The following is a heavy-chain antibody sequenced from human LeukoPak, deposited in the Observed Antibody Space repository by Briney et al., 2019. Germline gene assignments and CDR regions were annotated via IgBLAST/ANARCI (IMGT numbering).Heavy chain of an antibody. J-gene: IGHJ4*02. CDR1: GGSISSSSYY. D-gene: IGHD3-22*01. CDR2: IYYSGST. V-gene: IGHV4-39*07. Sequence: PSETLSLTCTVSGGSISSSSYYWGWIRQPPGKGLEWIGSIYYSGSTYYNPSLKSRVTISVDTSKNQFSLKLSSVTAADTAVYYCARDLGYYYDSSGYWRLVSGPYYFDYWGQGTLVTVSS. CDR3: ARDLGYYYDSSGYWRLVSGPYYFDY.